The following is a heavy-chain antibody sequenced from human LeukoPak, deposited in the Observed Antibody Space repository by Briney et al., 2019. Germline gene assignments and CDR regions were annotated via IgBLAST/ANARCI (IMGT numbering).Heavy chain of an antibody. J-gene: IGHJ4*02. CDR2: IYHSGSS. D-gene: IGHD6-13*01. CDR1: GGSISSYY. CDR3: ARASMGYSSSWHFDY. V-gene: IGHV4-59*01. Sequence: ETLSLTCTVSGGSISSYYWSWIRPPPGKGLEWIGYIYHSGSSNYNPSLKSRVTISVDTSKKQFSLKLSSATAADTAVYYCARASMGYSSSWHFDYWGQGTLVTVSS.